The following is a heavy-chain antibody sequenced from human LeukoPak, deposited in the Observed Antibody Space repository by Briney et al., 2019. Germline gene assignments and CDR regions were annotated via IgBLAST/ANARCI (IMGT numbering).Heavy chain of an antibody. CDR3: ARTDY. Sequence: GGSLRLSCAASGFTFGSYAMTWVRQAPGKGLEWVSHISGSGGIIYHADSVKGRFTISRDNSKNTLYLQMNSLRAEDTAVYYCARTDYWGQGTLVTVSS. CDR2: ISGSGGII. CDR1: GFTFGSYA. V-gene: IGHV3-23*01. J-gene: IGHJ4*02.